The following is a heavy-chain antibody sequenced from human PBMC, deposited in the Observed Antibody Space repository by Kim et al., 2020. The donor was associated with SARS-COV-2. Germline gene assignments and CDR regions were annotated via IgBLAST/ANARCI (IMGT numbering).Heavy chain of an antibody. V-gene: IGHV4-59*01. CDR1: GGSINNYY. CDR2: IYYSGST. Sequence: SETLSLTCTVSGGSINNYYWSWIRQPPGKGLDWIGYIYYSGSTNYNSSLKSRVTISVDASKNQFSLKLTSVTAADTAVYYCARVAGYSSSDAFDIWGQGT. J-gene: IGHJ3*02. CDR3: ARVAGYSSSDAFDI. D-gene: IGHD6-6*01.